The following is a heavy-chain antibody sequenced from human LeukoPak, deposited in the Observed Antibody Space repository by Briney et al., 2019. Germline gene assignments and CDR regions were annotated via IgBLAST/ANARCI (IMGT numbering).Heavy chain of an antibody. J-gene: IGHJ4*02. CDR1: GGTFSSYS. D-gene: IGHD2-2*02. Sequence: SVKVSCMASGGTFSSYSISWVRQAPGQGLEWMGGIIPIFGTANYAQKFQGRVTITTDKSTSTAYMELSSLRSEDTAVYYCARDWVYCSSTSCHTTFDYWGQGTLATVSS. CDR2: IIPIFGTA. CDR3: ARDWVYCSSTSCHTTFDY. V-gene: IGHV1-69*05.